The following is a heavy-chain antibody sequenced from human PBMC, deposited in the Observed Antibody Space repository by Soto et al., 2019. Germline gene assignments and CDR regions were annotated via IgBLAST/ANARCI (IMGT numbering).Heavy chain of an antibody. J-gene: IGHJ4*02. CDR3: ARGGPPGIGSLDS. Sequence: EVQLVESGGGLVQPGGSLRLSCAASGFTFSDPYMDWVRQAPGKGLEWVGRIRNKANGYTTEFAASVKGRFSIARDDSKNSVYLQMNSLKTEDTAVYYCARGGPPGIGSLDSWGQGTLVTVSS. D-gene: IGHD3-22*01. CDR2: IRNKANGYTT. V-gene: IGHV3-72*01. CDR1: GFTFSDPY.